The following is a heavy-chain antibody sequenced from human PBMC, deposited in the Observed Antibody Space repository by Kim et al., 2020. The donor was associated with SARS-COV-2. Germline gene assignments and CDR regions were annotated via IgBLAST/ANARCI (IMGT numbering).Heavy chain of an antibody. J-gene: IGHJ4*02. V-gene: IGHV4-59*01. Sequence: PSLKGRVTISVDTSKNQFSLKLSSVTAADTAVYYCARVGCSSTSCYQFDYWGQGTLVTVSS. CDR3: ARVGCSSTSCYQFDY. D-gene: IGHD2-2*01.